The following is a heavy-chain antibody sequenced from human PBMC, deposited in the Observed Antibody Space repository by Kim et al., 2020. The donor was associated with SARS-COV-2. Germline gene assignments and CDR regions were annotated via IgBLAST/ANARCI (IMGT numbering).Heavy chain of an antibody. D-gene: IGHD6-19*01. Sequence: AQKFQGRVTITADEATSTAYMELSSLRSEDTAVYYCARAPYSSGWSRFDYWGQGTLVTVSS. CDR3: ARAPYSSGWSRFDY. J-gene: IGHJ4*02. V-gene: IGHV1-69*01.